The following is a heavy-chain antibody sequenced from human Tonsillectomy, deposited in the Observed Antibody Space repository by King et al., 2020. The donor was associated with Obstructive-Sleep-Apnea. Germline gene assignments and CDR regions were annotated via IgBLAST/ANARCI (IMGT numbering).Heavy chain of an antibody. CDR2: IYYIGST. D-gene: IGHD2-21*02. CDR1: GGSISSGGYY. CDR3: ARLGCGGDCYSSKDWYFDL. V-gene: IGHV4-31*03. Sequence: LQLQESGPGLVKPSQTLSLTCTVSGGSISSGGYYWSCVRQHPGKGLEWIGYIYYIGSTYYNPSLTSRVTISVDTSKNQFSLTLSSVPAADTVVYYCARLGCGGDCYSSKDWYFDLWGRGTLVTVSS. J-gene: IGHJ2*01.